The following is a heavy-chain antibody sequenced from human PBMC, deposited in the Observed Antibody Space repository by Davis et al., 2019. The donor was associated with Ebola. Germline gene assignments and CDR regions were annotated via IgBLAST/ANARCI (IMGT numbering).Heavy chain of an antibody. CDR1: GYPFPNSW. D-gene: IGHD1-26*01. V-gene: IGHV5-51*01. CDR2: IYAGDSDT. J-gene: IGHJ5*01. Sequence: GESLKISCEGSGYPFPNSWIAWMRQSPGRGLEWMGIIYAGDSDTTYSPSFAGQVSISADRATSTASMWFFSLRPSDTATYYCARRGGSYIRQGFWFDSWGQGTRVTVS. CDR3: ARRGGSYIRQGFWFDS.